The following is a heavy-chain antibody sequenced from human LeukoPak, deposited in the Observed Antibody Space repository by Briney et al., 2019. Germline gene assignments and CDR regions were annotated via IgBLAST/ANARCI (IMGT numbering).Heavy chain of an antibody. D-gene: IGHD5-24*01. V-gene: IGHV3-48*01. CDR1: EFTFSDS. CDR2: IGIDSGNT. Sequence: GGSLRLSCAASEFTFSDSMNWVRQAPGKGLEWISYIGIDSGNTNYADSVKGRFTISGDKAKNSLYLQMNSLRVEDTAVYYCARDYKYAFDNWGQGTLVTVSS. CDR3: ARDYKYAFDN. J-gene: IGHJ4*02.